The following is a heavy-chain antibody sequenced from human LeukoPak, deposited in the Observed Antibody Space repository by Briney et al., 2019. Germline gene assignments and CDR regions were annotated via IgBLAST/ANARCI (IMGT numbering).Heavy chain of an antibody. CDR1: GFTFSSYA. D-gene: IGHD3-3*01. CDR3: AREQELRFLEWSPPHNWFDP. Sequence: GGSLRLSCAASGFTFSSYAMHWVRQAPGKGLEWVAVISYDGSNKYYADSVKGRFTISRDNAKNSLYLQMNSLRAEDTAVYYCAREQELRFLEWSPPHNWFDPWGQGTLVTVSS. V-gene: IGHV3-30-3*01. CDR2: ISYDGSNK. J-gene: IGHJ5*02.